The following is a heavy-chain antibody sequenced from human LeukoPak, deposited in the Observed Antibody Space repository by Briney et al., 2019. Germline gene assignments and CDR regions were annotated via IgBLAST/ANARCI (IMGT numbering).Heavy chain of an antibody. J-gene: IGHJ4*02. V-gene: IGHV4-34*01. Sequence: PSETLSLTCTVSGDSISSYYCSWIRQPPGKGLEWIGEINHSGSTNYNPSLKSRVTISVDTSQKQFSLRLSSVTAADTAVYYCARGRYLTTGGGAAAGFLDYWGQGTLVTVSS. CDR1: GDSISSYY. CDR3: ARGRYLTTGGGAAAGFLDY. CDR2: INHSGST. D-gene: IGHD6-13*01.